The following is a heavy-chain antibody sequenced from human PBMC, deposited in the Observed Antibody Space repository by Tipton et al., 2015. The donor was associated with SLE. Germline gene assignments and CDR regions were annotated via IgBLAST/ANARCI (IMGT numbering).Heavy chain of an antibody. CDR3: ARDDSLVVVAATYAFDI. CDR2: IYSGGST. CDR1: GFTVSSNY. J-gene: IGHJ3*02. D-gene: IGHD2-15*01. Sequence: SLRLSCAASGFTVSSNYMSWVRQAPGKGLEWVSVIYSGGSTYYADSVKGRFTISRDNSKNTLYLQMNSLRAEDTAVYYCARDDSLVVVAATYAFDIWGQGTMVTVSS. V-gene: IGHV3-53*05.